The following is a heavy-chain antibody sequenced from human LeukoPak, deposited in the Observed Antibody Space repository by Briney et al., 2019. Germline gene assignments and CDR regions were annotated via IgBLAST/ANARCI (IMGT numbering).Heavy chain of an antibody. CDR2: INHSGST. J-gene: IGHJ4*02. CDR3: ARRVTTRLPFRY. V-gene: IGHV4-34*01. D-gene: IGHD4-17*01. CDR1: GGSFSDYR. Sequence: SETLSLTRAVYGGSFSDYRWSWIRQPPGKGLEWIGEINHSGSTNYNPSLKSRVTISVDTSKKQFSLKLTSVTAADTAVYYCARRVTTRLPFRYWGQGTLVTVSS.